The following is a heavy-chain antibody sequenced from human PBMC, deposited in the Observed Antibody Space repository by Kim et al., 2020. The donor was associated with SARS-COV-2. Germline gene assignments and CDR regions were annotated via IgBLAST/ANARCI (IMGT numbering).Heavy chain of an antibody. CDR3: ARIIATGPGERAGWFDP. J-gene: IGHJ5*02. CDR2: IYYSGNT. V-gene: IGHV4-39*02. Sequence: SETLSLTCSVSGVSTRSSTFYWGWLRQPPGKGLEWIGTIYYSGNTYYNPSLKSRVTISVDTSRNHFSLKLTSVTAADTGVYYCARIIATGPGERAGWFDPWGQGTLVTVSS. CDR1: GVSTRSSTFY. D-gene: IGHD3-9*01.